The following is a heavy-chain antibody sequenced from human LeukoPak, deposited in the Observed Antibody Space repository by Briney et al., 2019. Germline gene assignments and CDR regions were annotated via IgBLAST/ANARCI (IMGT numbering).Heavy chain of an antibody. CDR2: IYSGGST. CDR1: GFTFSNAW. J-gene: IGHJ4*02. Sequence: GGSLRLSCAASGFTFSNAWMSWVRQAPGKGLEWVSVIYSGGSTYYADSVKGRFTISRDNSKNTLYLQMNSLRAEDTAVYYCARAPAIYCSSTSCYPSGYFDYWGQGTLVTVSS. CDR3: ARAPAIYCSSTSCYPSGYFDY. V-gene: IGHV3-66*01. D-gene: IGHD2-2*01.